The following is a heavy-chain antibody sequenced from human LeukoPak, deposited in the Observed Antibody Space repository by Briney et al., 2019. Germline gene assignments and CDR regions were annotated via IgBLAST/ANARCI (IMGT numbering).Heavy chain of an antibody. J-gene: IGHJ4*02. V-gene: IGHV5-51*01. CDR3: AREPKTYCSGGSCYQDY. Sequence: GESLKISCKGSGYSFTSYWIGWVRQLPGKGLEWMGIIYAGDSDTRYSPSFQGQVTISADKSISTAYLQWSSLKASDTAMYYCAREPKTYCSGGSCYQDYWGQGTLVTVSS. CDR2: IYAGDSDT. D-gene: IGHD2-15*01. CDR1: GYSFTSYW.